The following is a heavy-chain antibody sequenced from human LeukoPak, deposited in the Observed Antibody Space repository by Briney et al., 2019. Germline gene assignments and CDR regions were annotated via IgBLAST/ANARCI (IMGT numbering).Heavy chain of an antibody. CDR3: TDDLHYFASN. Sequence: GGSLRLSCAASGFTFSDAWMSWVRQAPGKGLEWVGRIKRKIDGGGTADYAAPVKGRFTISRDDSKNTLHLQMNSLETEDTGVYYCTDDLHYFASNWGQGTLVTVSA. V-gene: IGHV3-15*01. CDR2: IKRKIDGGGTA. J-gene: IGHJ4*02. CDR1: GFTFSDAW. D-gene: IGHD2/OR15-2a*01.